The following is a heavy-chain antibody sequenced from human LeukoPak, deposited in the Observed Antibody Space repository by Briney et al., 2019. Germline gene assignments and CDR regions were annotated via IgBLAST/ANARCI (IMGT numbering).Heavy chain of an antibody. D-gene: IGHD5-18*01. J-gene: IGHJ4*02. CDR1: GGSISSGGYY. CDR2: IYYSGST. Sequence: SETLSLTCTVSGGSISSGGYYWSWIRQHPGTGLEWIGFIYYSGSTYYNPSLKSRVTISVDTSKNQFSLKLSSVTAADTAVYYCARTAYSYASTGFDYWGQGTLVTVSS. V-gene: IGHV4-31*03. CDR3: ARTAYSYASTGFDY.